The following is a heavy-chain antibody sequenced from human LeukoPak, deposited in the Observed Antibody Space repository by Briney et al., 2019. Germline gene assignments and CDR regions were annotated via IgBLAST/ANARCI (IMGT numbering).Heavy chain of an antibody. V-gene: IGHV3-7*01. CDR1: GFTFSSYW. CDR3: VRDFSLTRLERPFDS. CDR2: INQDGSEK. Sequence: GGSLRLSCAASGFTFSSYWMSWVRQAPGKGLEWVANINQDGSEKYYVDSVKGRFTIAKDNAKNSLDLQMNSLRAEDTAVYYCVRDFSLTRLERPFDSWGQGTLVTVSS. D-gene: IGHD1-1*01. J-gene: IGHJ4*02.